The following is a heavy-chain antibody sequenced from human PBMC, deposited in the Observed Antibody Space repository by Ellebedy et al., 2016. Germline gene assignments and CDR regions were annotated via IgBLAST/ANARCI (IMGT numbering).Heavy chain of an antibody. CDR2: ISGSGGST. V-gene: IGHV3-23*01. Sequence: GGSLRLSCAASGFTFRSYAMSWVRQAPGKGLEWVSGISGSGGSTYYADSVKGRFTISRDNSKSTLYLQMSSLRPDDTAVYYCVGDLHTPVAGGYWGQGTVVTVSS. J-gene: IGHJ4*02. CDR1: GFTFRSYA. D-gene: IGHD6-19*01. CDR3: VGDLHTPVAGGY.